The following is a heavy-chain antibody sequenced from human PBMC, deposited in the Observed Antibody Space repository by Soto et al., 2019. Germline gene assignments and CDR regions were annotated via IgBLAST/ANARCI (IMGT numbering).Heavy chain of an antibody. D-gene: IGHD3-22*01. CDR2: ISSSGSYI. V-gene: IGHV3-21*01. Sequence: GGSLRLSCAASGFTFSSYSMNWVRQAPGKGLEWVSSISSSGSYIYYADSVKGRFTLSRDDAKNSLYLQMNSLRAEDTAVYYCARDGSYDSSGYYFDYWGQGTLVTVSS. J-gene: IGHJ4*02. CDR3: ARDGSYDSSGYYFDY. CDR1: GFTFSSYS.